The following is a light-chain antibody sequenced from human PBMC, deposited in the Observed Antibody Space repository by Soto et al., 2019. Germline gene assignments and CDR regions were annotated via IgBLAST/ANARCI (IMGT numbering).Light chain of an antibody. CDR1: ESVTRN. V-gene: IGKV3D-15*03. CDR3: QQYNDWPPIT. J-gene: IGKJ5*01. CDR2: HAS. Sequence: EVVLTQSPVILSVSPGESATLSCRASESVTRNLAWYQHIPGQAPRLLVFHASVSATGIPARFSGSESGTEFSLTISILQSEDFAVYFCQQYNDWPPITFGQGTRLEIK.